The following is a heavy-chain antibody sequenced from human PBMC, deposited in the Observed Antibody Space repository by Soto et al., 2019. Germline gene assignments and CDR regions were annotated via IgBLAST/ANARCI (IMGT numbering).Heavy chain of an antibody. CDR3: ARAEQGGWGLNVSDAFDI. CDR1: GFTFSSYA. CDR2: ISGSGGST. D-gene: IGHD7-27*01. Sequence: GGSLRLSCAASGFTFSSYAMSWVRQAPGKGLEWVSAISGSGGSTYYADSVKGRFTISRDNSKNTLYLQMNSLRSEDTAVYYCARAEQGGWGLNVSDAFDIWGQGTMVTVSS. J-gene: IGHJ3*02. V-gene: IGHV3-23*01.